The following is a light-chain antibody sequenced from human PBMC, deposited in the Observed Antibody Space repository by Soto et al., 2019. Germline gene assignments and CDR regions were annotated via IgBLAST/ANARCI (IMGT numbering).Light chain of an antibody. Sequence: QSALTQPASVSGSPGQSITISCTGTSSDVGGYNYVSWYQQHPGKAPKLMIYDVSNRPSGVSNRFSGSKSGNTASLTISWLQAEDEADYYCSSYTSSSTLHVFGTGTKLTVL. CDR1: SSDVGGYNY. CDR2: DVS. J-gene: IGLJ1*01. V-gene: IGLV2-14*01. CDR3: SSYTSSSTLHV.